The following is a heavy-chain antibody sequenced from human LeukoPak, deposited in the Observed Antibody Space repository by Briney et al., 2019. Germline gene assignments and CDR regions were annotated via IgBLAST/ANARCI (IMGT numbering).Heavy chain of an antibody. CDR3: ARVDAGAGYYIREDI. V-gene: IGHV1-69*06. CDR2: IIPIFGTA. Sequence: VASVKVSCKASGGTFSSYAISWVRQAPGQGLEWMGGIIPIFGTANYAQKFQGRVTITADKSTSTAYMELSSLRSEDTAVYYCARVDAGAGYYIREDIWGQGTMVTVSS. CDR1: GGTFSSYA. D-gene: IGHD3-22*01. J-gene: IGHJ3*02.